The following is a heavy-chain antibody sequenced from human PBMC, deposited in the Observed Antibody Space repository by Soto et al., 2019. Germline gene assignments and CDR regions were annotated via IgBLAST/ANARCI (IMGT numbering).Heavy chain of an antibody. J-gene: IGHJ4*02. Sequence: ASVKVSCKASGYTFTGYYMHWVRQAPGQRLEWMGWINAGNGNTKYSQKFQGRVTITRDTSASTAYMELSSLRSEDTAVYYCARSITMIVVVMGYWGQGTLVTVS. CDR1: GYTFTGYY. V-gene: IGHV1-3*01. CDR2: INAGNGNT. CDR3: ARSITMIVVVMGY. D-gene: IGHD3-22*01.